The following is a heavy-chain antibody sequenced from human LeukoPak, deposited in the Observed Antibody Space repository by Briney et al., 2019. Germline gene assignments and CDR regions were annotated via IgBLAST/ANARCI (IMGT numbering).Heavy chain of an antibody. CDR2: SSSSSSTI. V-gene: IGHV3-48*01. CDR1: GFSFSRYS. J-gene: IGHJ1*01. Sequence: QPGGSLRLSCAASGFSFSRYSMNWFRQAPGKGLEWLSYSSSSSSTIYYADSVKGRFTISRDNSKNTLYLQLNSLRAEDTAVYFCASSSWSSEYFHYWGQGTLVTVSS. D-gene: IGHD6-13*01. CDR3: ASSSWSSEYFHY.